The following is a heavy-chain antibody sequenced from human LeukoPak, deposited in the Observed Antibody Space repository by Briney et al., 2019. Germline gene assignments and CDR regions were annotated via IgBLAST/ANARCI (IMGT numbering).Heavy chain of an antibody. V-gene: IGHV1-2*02. D-gene: IGHD6-13*01. Sequence: GASVKVSCKASGYTFTGYYMHWVRQAPGQGLEWMGWINPNSGGTNYAQKFQGRVTMTRDTSISTAYMELSRLRSDDTAVYYCARTKYSSSSLDDGMDVWGQGTTVTVSS. CDR2: INPNSGGT. CDR1: GYTFTGYY. CDR3: ARTKYSSSSLDDGMDV. J-gene: IGHJ6*02.